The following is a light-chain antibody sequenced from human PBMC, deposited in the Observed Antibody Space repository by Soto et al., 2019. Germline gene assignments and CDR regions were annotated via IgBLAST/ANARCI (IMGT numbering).Light chain of an antibody. Sequence: QLVLTQSPSASASLGASVKLTCTLSSGHSSYAIAWHQQQPEKGPRYLMKLNSDGTHSKGDGIPVRFSGSSSGAERYLTISRLQSEDEADYYCQTWGTGIYVFGGGTQLTVL. J-gene: IGLJ7*01. CDR2: LNSDGTH. V-gene: IGLV4-69*01. CDR1: SGHSSYA. CDR3: QTWGTGIYV.